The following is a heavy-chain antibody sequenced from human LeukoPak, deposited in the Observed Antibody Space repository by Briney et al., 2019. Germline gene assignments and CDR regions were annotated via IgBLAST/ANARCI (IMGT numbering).Heavy chain of an antibody. Sequence: GGSLRLSCAASGSSFSSYGMSWVRQAPGKGLEWVSAFSGSGGTTYYADSVKGRFTISRDNSKNTLYLQMDSLRAEDTAIYYCAKLYYGIDYWGQGTLVTVSS. CDR1: GSSFSSYG. CDR2: FSGSGGTT. V-gene: IGHV3-23*01. J-gene: IGHJ4*02. CDR3: AKLYYGIDY. D-gene: IGHD3-10*01.